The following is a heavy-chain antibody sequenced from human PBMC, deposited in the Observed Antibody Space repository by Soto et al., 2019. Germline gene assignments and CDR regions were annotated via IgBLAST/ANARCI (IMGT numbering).Heavy chain of an antibody. CDR1: GFTFSDSV. J-gene: IGHJ4*02. V-gene: IGHV3-23*01. CDR2: MSGDGRT. Sequence: GGSLRLFCVGSGFTFSDSVMAWVRQAPGKGLEWLSVMSGDGRTRYALSVTGRFTISRDNSKNTLYLQRRGLRAEDAAAYYCVKWHTSNFDSLPFTGFDFWGQGTQVTVSS. D-gene: IGHD3-22*01. CDR3: VKWHTSNFDSLPFTGFDF.